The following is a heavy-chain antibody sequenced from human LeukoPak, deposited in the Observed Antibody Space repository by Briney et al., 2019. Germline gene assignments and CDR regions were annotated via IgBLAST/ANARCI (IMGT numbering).Heavy chain of an antibody. CDR2: ISWNSGSI. CDR3: AKESSYCSSTSCYFFDY. V-gene: IGHV3-9*01. J-gene: IGHJ4*02. Sequence: GGSLRLSCAASGFTFQEYAMHWVRPAPGKGLEWVSGISWNSGSIGYADSVKGRFTISRDNAKNSLYLQMNSLRAEDTALYYCAKESSYCSSTSCYFFDYWGQGTLVTVSS. D-gene: IGHD2-2*01. CDR1: GFTFQEYA.